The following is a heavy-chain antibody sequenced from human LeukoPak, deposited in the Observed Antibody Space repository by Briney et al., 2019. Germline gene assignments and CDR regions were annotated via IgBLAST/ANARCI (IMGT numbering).Heavy chain of an antibody. D-gene: IGHD3-10*01. J-gene: IGHJ4*02. CDR1: GFTFSSYG. CDR3: ARDWANYYGSGSGY. CDR2: ILYDGSNK. V-gene: IGHV3-30*03. Sequence: GGSLRLSCAASGFTFSSYGMHWVRQAPGKGLEWVAVILYDGSNKYYADSVKGRFTISRDNSKNTLYLQMNSLRAEDTAVYYCARDWANYYGSGSGYWGQGTLVTVSS.